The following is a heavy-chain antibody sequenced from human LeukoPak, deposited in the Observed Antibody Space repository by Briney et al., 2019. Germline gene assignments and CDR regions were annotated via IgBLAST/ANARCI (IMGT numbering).Heavy chain of an antibody. CDR1: GFTFSSYA. V-gene: IGHV3-30-3*01. D-gene: IGHD5-18*01. CDR3: ASFVDTAMDDAFDI. J-gene: IGHJ3*02. CDR2: ISYDGSNK. Sequence: GGSLRLSCAASGFTFSSYAMHWVRQAPGKGLEWVAVISYDGSNKYYADSVKGRFIISRDNSKNTLYLQMNSLRAEDTAVYYCASFVDTAMDDAFDIWGQGTMVTVSS.